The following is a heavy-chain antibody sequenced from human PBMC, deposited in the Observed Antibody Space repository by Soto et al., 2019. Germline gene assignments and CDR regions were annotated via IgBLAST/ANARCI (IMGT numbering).Heavy chain of an antibody. V-gene: IGHV1-3*01. CDR3: ARGRPLIAAALYYWFDP. Sequence: GASVKVSCKASGYTFTSYAMHWVRQAPGQRLEWMGWINAGNGNTKYSQKFQGRVTITRDTSASTAYMELSSLRSEDTAVYYCARGRPLIAAALYYWFDPWGQGTLVTVSS. D-gene: IGHD6-13*01. CDR2: INAGNGNT. J-gene: IGHJ5*02. CDR1: GYTFTSYA.